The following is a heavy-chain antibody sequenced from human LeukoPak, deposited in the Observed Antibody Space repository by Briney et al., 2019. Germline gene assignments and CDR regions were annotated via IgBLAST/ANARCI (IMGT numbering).Heavy chain of an antibody. CDR3: ARDQEGFDY. V-gene: IGHV1-46*01. J-gene: IGHJ4*02. Sequence: ASVKVSCKASGYTFTSNYVHWVRQAPGQGLEWMGMIYPRDGSTSYAQKFQGRVTVTRDTSTSTVHMELSGLRSEDTAVYYCARDQEGFDYWGQGTLVTVSS. CDR2: IYPRDGST. CDR1: GYTFTSNY.